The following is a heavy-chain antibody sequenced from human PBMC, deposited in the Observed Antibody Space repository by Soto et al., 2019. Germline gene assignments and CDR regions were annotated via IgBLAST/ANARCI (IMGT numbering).Heavy chain of an antibody. V-gene: IGHV3-21*01. J-gene: IGHJ4*02. CDR2: ISSSSSYI. CDR1: GFTFSSYS. CDR3: AIWFGELLFPN. D-gene: IGHD3-10*01. Sequence: GGSLRLSCAASGFTFSSYSMNWVRQAPGKGLEWVSSISSSSSYIYYADSVKGRFTISRDNAKNSLYLQMNSLRAEDTAVYYCAIWFGELLFPNWGQGTLVTVSS.